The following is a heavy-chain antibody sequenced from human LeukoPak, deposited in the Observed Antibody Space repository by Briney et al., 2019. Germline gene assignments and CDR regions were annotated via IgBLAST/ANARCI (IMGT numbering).Heavy chain of an antibody. Sequence: PSETLSLTCTVSGGSISSYYWSWIRQPSGKGLEWIGHIYYSGSTNYNPSLKSRVTISIDTSKNQFSLRLSSVTAADTAVYYCARTYYDILTGYPHGFDPWGQGTLVTVSS. CDR2: IYYSGST. CDR1: GGSISSYY. J-gene: IGHJ5*02. CDR3: ARTYYDILTGYPHGFDP. V-gene: IGHV4-59*01. D-gene: IGHD3-9*01.